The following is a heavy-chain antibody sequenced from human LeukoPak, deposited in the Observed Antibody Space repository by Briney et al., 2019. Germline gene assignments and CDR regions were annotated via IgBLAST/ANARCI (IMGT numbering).Heavy chain of an antibody. CDR2: IKSKTDGGTT. J-gene: IGHJ4*02. CDR1: GFTFSNAW. Sequence: GGSLRLSCAASGFTFSNAWMSWVRRAPGKGLEWVGRIKSKTDGGTTDYAAPVKVRFTISGDDSKNTLYLQMNSMKTEDTAVYYCNTLSVRDYWGQGTLVTVSS. V-gene: IGHV3-15*01. CDR3: NTLSVRDY.